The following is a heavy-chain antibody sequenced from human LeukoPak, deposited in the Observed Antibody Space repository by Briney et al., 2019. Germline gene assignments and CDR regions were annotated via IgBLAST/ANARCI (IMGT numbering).Heavy chain of an antibody. CDR2: ISGSGGST. CDR1: GFTFSSYA. V-gene: IGHV3-23*01. Sequence: PGGSLRLSCAASGFTFSSYAMSWVRQAPGKGLEWVSAISGSGGSTYYADSVKGRFTISRDNAKNSLYLQMNSLRAEDTAVYYCARDPYYGSGRNPNFYMDVWGKGTTVTISS. J-gene: IGHJ6*03. D-gene: IGHD3-10*01. CDR3: ARDPYYGSGRNPNFYMDV.